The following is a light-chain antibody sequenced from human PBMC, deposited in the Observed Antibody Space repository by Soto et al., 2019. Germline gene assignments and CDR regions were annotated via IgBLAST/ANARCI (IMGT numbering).Light chain of an antibody. V-gene: IGLV1-44*01. CDR1: SSNIGSNT. Sequence: QSVLTQPPSASGTPGQRVTISCSGSSSNIGSNTVNWYQQLPGTAPKLLIYSNNQRPSGVPDRFSGSKSGTSASLAISGLQSEDEADYYCAAWDDSLNGLLFGGGTKVTGL. J-gene: IGLJ2*01. CDR2: SNN. CDR3: AAWDDSLNGLL.